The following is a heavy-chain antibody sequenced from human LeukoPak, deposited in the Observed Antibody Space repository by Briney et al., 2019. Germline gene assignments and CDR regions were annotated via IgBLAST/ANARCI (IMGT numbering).Heavy chain of an antibody. CDR3: TTYYDVPH. Sequence: PGGSLRLSCAASGFTFTTAWMTWVRQAPGKGLEWVGRIKSKTDGETTDYAAPVKGRFTISRDDSQNTLYLQMNSLKAEDTAVYYCTTYYDVPHWGQGTLVTVSS. V-gene: IGHV3-15*01. CDR1: GFTFTTAW. J-gene: IGHJ4*02. CDR2: IKSKTDGETT. D-gene: IGHD3-22*01.